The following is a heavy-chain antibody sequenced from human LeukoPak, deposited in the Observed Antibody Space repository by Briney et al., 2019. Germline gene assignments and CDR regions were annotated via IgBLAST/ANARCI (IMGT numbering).Heavy chain of an antibody. Sequence: GGSLRLSCAASGFTFDDCGMSWVRQAPGKGLEWVSDINWNGGSTDYADSVKGRFTISRDNAKNSLYLHMSSLRDEDTAFYYCARRHTTNWYNWFDPWGQGTLVIVSS. CDR1: GFTFDDCG. CDR2: INWNGGST. CDR3: ARRHTTNWYNWFDP. J-gene: IGHJ5*02. D-gene: IGHD1-1*01. V-gene: IGHV3-20*04.